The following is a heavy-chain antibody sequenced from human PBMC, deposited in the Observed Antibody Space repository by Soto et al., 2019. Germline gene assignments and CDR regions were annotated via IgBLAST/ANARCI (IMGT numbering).Heavy chain of an antibody. CDR3: AKDFKVSGGHYGSLNYYYGMDV. CDR1: GFTFSAFG. D-gene: IGHD3-10*01. J-gene: IGHJ6*02. CDR2: ISYDGILK. V-gene: IGHV3-30*18. Sequence: GGSLRLSCAASGFTFSAFGMHWVRQAPDKGLEWVAIISYDGILKYYADSVKGRFTISRDTSKGALYLQMNSLRPEDTAVYYCAKDFKVSGGHYGSLNYYYGMDVWGQGTTVTVSS.